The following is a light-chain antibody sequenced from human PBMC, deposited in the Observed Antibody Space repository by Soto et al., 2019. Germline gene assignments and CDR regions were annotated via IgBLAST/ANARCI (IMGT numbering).Light chain of an antibody. J-gene: IGLJ3*02. CDR3: CSYAGNSAFV. CDR1: TSDFGNYNL. CDR2: EGS. V-gene: IGLV2-23*03. Sequence: QSALIQPASVSGTPGQSITISCIGTTSDFGNYNLVSWYQHYPGKAPKLIMYEGSRRPSGVSDRFSGSKSGGTASLTISGLQAEDEANYYCCSYAGNSAFVFGGGTKLTVL.